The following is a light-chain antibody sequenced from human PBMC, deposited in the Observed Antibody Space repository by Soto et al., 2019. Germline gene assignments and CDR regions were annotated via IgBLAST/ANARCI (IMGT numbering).Light chain of an antibody. CDR1: QTISSW. J-gene: IGKJ1*01. Sequence: DIQMTQSPSTLSGSVGDRVTITCRASQTISSWLAWYQQKPGKAPKLLIYKASTLKSGVPSRFSGSGSGTDFTLTISRLEPEDFAVYYCQQYGSSEEWTFGQGTKVDIK. V-gene: IGKV1-5*03. CDR2: KAS. CDR3: QQYGSSEEWT.